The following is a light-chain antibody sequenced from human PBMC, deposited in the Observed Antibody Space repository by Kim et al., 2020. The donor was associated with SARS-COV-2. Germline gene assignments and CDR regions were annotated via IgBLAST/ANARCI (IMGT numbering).Light chain of an antibody. V-gene: IGLV3-1*01. CDR1: KLGDKY. Sequence: GSPGQTASITCSGDKLGDKYACWYQQKPGQFPVLVIYQDSKRPSGIPERFSGSNSGNTATLTISGTQAMDEADYYCQAWDSSTVVFGGGTQLTVL. CDR2: QDS. CDR3: QAWDSSTVV. J-gene: IGLJ2*01.